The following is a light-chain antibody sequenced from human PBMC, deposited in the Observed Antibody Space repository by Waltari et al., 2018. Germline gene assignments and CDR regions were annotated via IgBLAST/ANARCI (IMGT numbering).Light chain of an antibody. V-gene: IGLV2-23*02. J-gene: IGLJ2*01. CDR2: EVT. CDR1: SSDVGNYDL. Sequence: QSALTQPASVSGSPGQSITISCTGTSSDVGNYDLVSWYQQHPGKAPKLMIYEVTKRPSWVSNRFSDSKSGNTASLTVSGLQAEDEADYYCCSYAGSGTLVFGGGTKLTVL. CDR3: CSYAGSGTLV.